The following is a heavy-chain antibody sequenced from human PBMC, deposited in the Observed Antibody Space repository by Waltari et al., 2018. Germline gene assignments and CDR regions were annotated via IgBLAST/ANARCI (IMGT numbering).Heavy chain of an antibody. CDR1: GFTFRRYA. D-gene: IGHD2-21*02. CDR3: AKDRIRGCGGDCSPSDY. J-gene: IGHJ4*02. V-gene: IGHV3-23*01. Sequence: EVQLLEAGGGLVQPGGSLRPSCEASGFTFRRYAMIWVGQAPGQGLEWVSAISGSGGGTYYADSGKGRFTISRDNSKNTLYLQMNSLRAEDTAVYYCAKDRIRGCGGDCSPSDYWGQGTLVTVSS. CDR2: ISGSGGGT.